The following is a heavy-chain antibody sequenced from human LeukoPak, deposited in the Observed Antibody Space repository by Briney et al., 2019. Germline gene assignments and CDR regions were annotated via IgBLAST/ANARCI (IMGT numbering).Heavy chain of an antibody. V-gene: IGHV1-2*06. CDR1: GYTFIDCF. Sequence: GASVKVSCKASGYTFIDCFIHWVRQAPGQGLEWMGRINPNSGGTEYEQKFQDRVTMTRDTSISTAYMELIRLISDDTAVYYCARDLSSTPNWEFDYWGQGTLVTVSS. J-gene: IGHJ4*02. CDR3: ARDLSSTPNWEFDY. D-gene: IGHD7-27*01. CDR2: INPNSGGT.